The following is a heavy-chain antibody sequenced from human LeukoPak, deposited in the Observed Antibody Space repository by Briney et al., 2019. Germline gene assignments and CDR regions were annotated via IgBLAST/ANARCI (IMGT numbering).Heavy chain of an antibody. Sequence: SETLSLTCTVSGGSISSSSYYWGWIRQPPGKGLEWIGSIYYSGSTYYNPSLKSRVTISVDTSKNQFSLKLSSVTAADTAVYYCARLRGDRAVAPYLFDYGGKGTLVTVPS. CDR2: IYYSGST. V-gene: IGHV4-39*01. D-gene: IGHD6-19*01. CDR3: ARLRGDRAVAPYLFDY. CDR1: GGSISSSSYY. J-gene: IGHJ4*02.